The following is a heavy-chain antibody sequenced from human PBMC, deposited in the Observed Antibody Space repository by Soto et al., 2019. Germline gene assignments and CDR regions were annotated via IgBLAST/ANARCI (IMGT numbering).Heavy chain of an antibody. CDR3: ARGYYDSNGQANTFDI. Sequence: SETLSLTCTVSGASISSSYWSWIRQSPGKGLEWIGYVYYTGRTKYNPSLKSRVTMSVDTSKNQFSLKLSSVTAADTAVYYCARGYYDSNGQANTFDIWGQGTMVTVSS. D-gene: IGHD3-22*01. J-gene: IGHJ3*02. CDR1: GASISSSY. CDR2: VYYTGRT. V-gene: IGHV4-59*01.